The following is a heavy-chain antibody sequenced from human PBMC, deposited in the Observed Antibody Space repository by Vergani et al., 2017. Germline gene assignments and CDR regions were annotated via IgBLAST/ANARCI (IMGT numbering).Heavy chain of an antibody. CDR3: AKEPWGVSGWPN. Sequence: EVQLLESGGGLVQPGGSLRLSCAASGFTFSSYAMHWVRQAPGKGLEWVSGISWNSGSIGYADSVKGRFTISRDNAKNSLYLQMNSLRAEDTALYYCAKEPWGVSGWPNWGQGTLVTVSS. CDR1: GFTFSSYA. CDR2: ISWNSGSI. D-gene: IGHD6-19*01. J-gene: IGHJ4*02. V-gene: IGHV3-9*01.